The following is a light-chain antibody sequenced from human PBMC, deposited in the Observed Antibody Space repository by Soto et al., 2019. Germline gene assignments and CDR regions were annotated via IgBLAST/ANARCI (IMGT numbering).Light chain of an antibody. CDR1: SSDIGSYNF. CDR3: RSCSSTSTTL. Sequence: QSALTQPASVSGSPGQSITISCTGTSSDIGSYNFVSWYQQYPGKAPKLIIFDVSNRPAGISNRFFGSKSGNTASLIISGLQAEDEADYYCRSCSSTSTTLFGGGTKLTVL. J-gene: IGLJ2*01. CDR2: DVS. V-gene: IGLV2-14*01.